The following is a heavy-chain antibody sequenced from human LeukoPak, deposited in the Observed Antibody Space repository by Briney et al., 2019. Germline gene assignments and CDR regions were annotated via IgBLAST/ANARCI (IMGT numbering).Heavy chain of an antibody. V-gene: IGHV4-4*02. J-gene: IGHJ4*02. CDR1: RGSIMTTHW. CDR2: IYHTGTT. D-gene: IGHD4-23*01. Sequence: SGTLSLTCTLSRGSIMTTHWWSWVRQPPGKGLEWIGEIYHTGTTNYSPSLKSRLTISVDQSRNQFSLRLSSVTAADTATYYCAAWGVDYGGNFDYSDYWGQGILVTVSS. CDR3: AAWGVDYGGNFDYSDY.